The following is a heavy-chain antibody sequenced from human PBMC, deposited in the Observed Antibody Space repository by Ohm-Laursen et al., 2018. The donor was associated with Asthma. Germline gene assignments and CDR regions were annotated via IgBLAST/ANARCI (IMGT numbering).Heavy chain of an antibody. Sequence: SLRLSCAASGFTFSSYSMNWVRQAPGKGLEWVANIKQDGSEKYYVDSVKGRFTISRDNAKNSLYLQMNSLRAEDTAVYYCARDSHGDAFDIWGQGTMVTVSS. CDR3: ARDSHGDAFDI. J-gene: IGHJ3*02. CDR1: GFTFSSYS. V-gene: IGHV3-7*05. CDR2: IKQDGSEK.